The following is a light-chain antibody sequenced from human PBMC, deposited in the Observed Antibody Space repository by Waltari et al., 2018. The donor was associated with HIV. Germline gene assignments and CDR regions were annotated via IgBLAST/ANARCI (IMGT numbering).Light chain of an antibody. V-gene: IGKV1-12*01. J-gene: IGKJ4*01. CDR3: QQASSFPLS. CDR1: QDLTTS. CDR2: AAS. Sequence: QMTQSPSSLSASVGARVIITCRASQDLTTSLAWYQLKPGGPPRLLIFAASGLHGGVPPRFSGSGSGTVFVLTISNLQPEDSATYYCQQASSFPLSFGGGTKVEI.